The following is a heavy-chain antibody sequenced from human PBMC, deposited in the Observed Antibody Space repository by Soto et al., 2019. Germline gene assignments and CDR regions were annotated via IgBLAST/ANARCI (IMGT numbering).Heavy chain of an antibody. CDR3: AISGYDSSYYYYGMDV. CDR2: IIPIFGTA. V-gene: IGHV1-69*13. D-gene: IGHD5-12*01. CDR1: GGTFSSYA. J-gene: IGHJ6*02. Sequence: SVKVSCKASGGTFSSYAISWVRQAPGQGLEWMGGIIPIFGTANYAQKFQGRVTITADESTSTAYMELSSLRSEDMAVYYCAISGYDSSYYYYGMDVWGQGTTVTVSS.